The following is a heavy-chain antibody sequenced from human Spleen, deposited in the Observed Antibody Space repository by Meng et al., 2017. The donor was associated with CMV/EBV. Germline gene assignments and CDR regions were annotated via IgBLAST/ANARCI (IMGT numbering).Heavy chain of an antibody. D-gene: IGHD3-3*01. V-gene: IGHV1-18*01. J-gene: IGHJ4*02. CDR3: ASGGRGTYYDFWSGYSYFDY. CDR2: ISAYNGNT. CDR1: GYTFSDSG. Sequence: ASVKVSCKASGYTFSDSGISWVRLAPGQGLEWMGWISAYNGNTNYAQKLQGRVTMTTDTSTSTAYMELRSLRSDDTAVYYCASGGRGTYYDFWSGYSYFDYWGQGTLVTVSS.